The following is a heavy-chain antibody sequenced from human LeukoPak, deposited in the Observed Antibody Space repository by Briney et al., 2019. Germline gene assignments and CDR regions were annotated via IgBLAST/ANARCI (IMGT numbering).Heavy chain of an antibody. J-gene: IGHJ6*03. CDR1: GYSISSGYY. Sequence: SETLSLTCTVSGYSISSGYYWGWIRQPPGKGLEWIGSIYHSGSTYYNPSLKSRVTISVDTSKNQFSLKLSSVTAADTAVYYCARDLNGGWLGYYYYMDVWGKGTTVTVSS. D-gene: IGHD4-23*01. CDR2: IYHSGST. CDR3: ARDLNGGWLGYYYYMDV. V-gene: IGHV4-38-2*02.